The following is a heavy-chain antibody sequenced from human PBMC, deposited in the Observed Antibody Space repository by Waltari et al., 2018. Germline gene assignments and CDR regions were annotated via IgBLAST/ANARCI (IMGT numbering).Heavy chain of an antibody. CDR2: ISLDARKI. CDR3: AKAGDYSLTEYDAFDV. D-gene: IGHD4-17*01. CDR1: GFIFSSHG. V-gene: IGHV3-30*02. Sequence: VQLLESGGGVVQPGGSLRLSCAASGFIFSSHGMHWVRQIPGRGLRWVASISLDARKIFDADSVRGRFTISRDNSNNIVFLQMNSLRPEDSGVYYCAKAGDYSLTEYDAFDVWGQGTVVTVSP. J-gene: IGHJ3*01.